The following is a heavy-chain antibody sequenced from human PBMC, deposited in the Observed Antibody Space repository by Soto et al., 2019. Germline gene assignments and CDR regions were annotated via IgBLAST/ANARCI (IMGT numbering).Heavy chain of an antibody. CDR2: IIHIFGTA. J-gene: IGHJ4*01. CDR3: ARSWLRGSYDSLFGY. Sequence: QVQLVQSGAEVKKPGSSVKVSCKASGGTFSSYAISWVRQAPGQGLEWMGGIIHIFGTANDAQKFQGRVTIHADESTSQAYVELSSRRYEDMAVYYWARSWLRGSYDSLFGYRGQGTLVNVSS. CDR1: GGTFSSYA. V-gene: IGHV1-69*01. D-gene: IGHD3-10*01.